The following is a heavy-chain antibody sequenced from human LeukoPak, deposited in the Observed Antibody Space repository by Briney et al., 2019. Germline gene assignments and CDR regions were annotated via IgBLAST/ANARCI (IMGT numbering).Heavy chain of an antibody. V-gene: IGHV4-4*02. Sequence: PSGTLSLTCAVSGGSISSTNWWSWVRQPPGKGLEWIGEFYHGGNTSYNPSLKSRVSISVDKSKNQFSLKLSSVTAADTAVYYCVRNIVGANAFDYWGQGTLVTVSS. CDR1: GGSISSTNW. D-gene: IGHD1-26*01. CDR3: VRNIVGANAFDY. J-gene: IGHJ4*02. CDR2: FYHGGNT.